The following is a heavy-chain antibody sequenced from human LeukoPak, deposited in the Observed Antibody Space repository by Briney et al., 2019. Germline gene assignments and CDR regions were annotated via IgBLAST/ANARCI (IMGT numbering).Heavy chain of an antibody. CDR1: GYTFTGYY. D-gene: IGHD4-17*01. Sequence: ASVKVSCKASGYTFTGYYMHWVRQAPGQGLEWMGWINPNSGGTNYAQKFQGRVTMTRDTSISTAYMELSRLRSDDTAVYYCARVSSYGDYVPHWGHGTLVTVSS. J-gene: IGHJ4*01. V-gene: IGHV1-2*02. CDR2: INPNSGGT. CDR3: ARVSSYGDYVPH.